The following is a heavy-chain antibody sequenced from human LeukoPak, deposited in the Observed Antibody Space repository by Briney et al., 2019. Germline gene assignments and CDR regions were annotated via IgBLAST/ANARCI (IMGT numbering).Heavy chain of an antibody. J-gene: IGHJ6*03. Sequence: PSETLSLTCTVSGGSISSYYWSWIRQPPGKGLEWIGYIYYSGSTNYNPSLTSRVTISVDTSKNQFSLKLSSVTAADTAVYYCARASYYYDSSGTPDYYYYMDVWGKGTTVTVSS. CDR2: IYYSGST. V-gene: IGHV4-59*01. CDR3: ARASYYYDSSGTPDYYYYMDV. CDR1: GGSISSYY. D-gene: IGHD3-22*01.